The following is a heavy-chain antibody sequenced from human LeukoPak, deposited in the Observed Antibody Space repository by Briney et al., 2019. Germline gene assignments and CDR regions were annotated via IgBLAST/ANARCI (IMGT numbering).Heavy chain of an antibody. Sequence: GGSLRLSCAGSGFTFSSYSMIWVRQAPGKGLQWVSSISSSSSYIYYADSLKGRFIISRDNAKNTLYLQMNSLRAEDTAVYYCAREKISFGWSGYVHDYFDYWGQGTLVTVSS. V-gene: IGHV3-21*01. J-gene: IGHJ4*02. CDR3: AREKISFGWSGYVHDYFDY. CDR1: GFTFSSYS. D-gene: IGHD3-3*01. CDR2: ISSSSSYI.